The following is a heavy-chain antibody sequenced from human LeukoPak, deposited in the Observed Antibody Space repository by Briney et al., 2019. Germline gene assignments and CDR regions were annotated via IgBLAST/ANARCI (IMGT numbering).Heavy chain of an antibody. D-gene: IGHD5-12*01. J-gene: IGHJ6*02. Sequence: PGRSLRLSCAASGFTFSNYGIHWVRQAPGKGLEWVAVIWYDGSNKYYADSVKGRFTISRDNSKNTLYLQMNSLRAEDTAVYYCARDLAVATIPYYYYGMDVWGQGTTVTVSS. V-gene: IGHV3-33*08. CDR1: GFTFSNYG. CDR2: IWYDGSNK. CDR3: ARDLAVATIPYYYYGMDV.